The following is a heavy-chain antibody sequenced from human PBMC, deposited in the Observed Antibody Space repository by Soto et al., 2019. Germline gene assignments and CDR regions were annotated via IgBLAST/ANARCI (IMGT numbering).Heavy chain of an antibody. D-gene: IGHD2-2*01. CDR3: AREGYCISTSCYASALDY. Sequence: ASVKVSCKASGYTFTSYGISWVRQAPGQGLEWMGWISAYNGNTDYPQKLQGRVTMTTDTSTSTAYMELRSLRSDDTAVYYCAREGYCISTSCYASALDYWGQGILVTVSS. V-gene: IGHV1-18*01. CDR1: GYTFTSYG. J-gene: IGHJ4*02. CDR2: ISAYNGNT.